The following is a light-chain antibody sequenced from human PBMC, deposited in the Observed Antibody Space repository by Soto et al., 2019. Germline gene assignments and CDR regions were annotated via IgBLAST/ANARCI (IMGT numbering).Light chain of an antibody. CDR3: SSFTTSSTFV. CDR2: EVT. J-gene: IGLJ1*01. Sequence: QSALTQPPSVSGSPGQSVTISCTGTSSDVGSNNRVSWYQQPPGTVPKVMIYEVTNRPSGVPDRFSGSKSGNTASLTISGLQAEDEADYYCSSFTTSSTFVFGTGTKVTVL. V-gene: IGLV2-18*02. CDR1: SSDVGSNNR.